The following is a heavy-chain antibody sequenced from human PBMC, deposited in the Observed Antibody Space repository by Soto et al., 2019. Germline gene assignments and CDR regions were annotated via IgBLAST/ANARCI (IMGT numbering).Heavy chain of an antibody. CDR1: GGSINSGDYY. J-gene: IGHJ3*02. CDR2: IFYTGSP. CDR3: AGEPKGGPAAGAIEI. Sequence: SETLSLTCTVSGGSINSGDYYWPWIRQPPGKDLEWIGFIFYTGSPYYNPSPKSRIAISVDTSENQFSLNLTPVTAADTAVYFCAGEPKGGPAAGAIEIWGQGTMVTVSS. D-gene: IGHD6-25*01. V-gene: IGHV4-30-4*01.